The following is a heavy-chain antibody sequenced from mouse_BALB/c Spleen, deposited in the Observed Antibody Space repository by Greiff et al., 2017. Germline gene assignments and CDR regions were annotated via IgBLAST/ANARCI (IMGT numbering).Heavy chain of an antibody. Sequence: DVHLVESGGGLVQPGGSLKLSCAASGFTFSSYGMSWVRQTPDKRLELVATINSNGGSTYYPDSVKGRFTISRDNAKNTLYLQMSSLKSEDTAMYYCARSLTDYFDYWGQGTTLTVSS. D-gene: IGHD4-1*01. CDR3: ARSLTDYFDY. J-gene: IGHJ2*01. CDR1: GFTFSSYG. CDR2: INSNGGST. V-gene: IGHV5-6-3*01.